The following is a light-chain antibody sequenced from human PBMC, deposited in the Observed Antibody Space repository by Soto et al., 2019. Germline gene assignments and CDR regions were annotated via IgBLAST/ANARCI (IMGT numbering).Light chain of an antibody. Sequence: SYELTQTPSVSVAPGETARITCGGNNIGSKGVHWYQQKPGQAPVVVINYGSDRPSGIPERFSGSNSENTATLTISRVEAGDEADFYCQVWDTNSDHVVFGGGTKLTVL. J-gene: IGLJ2*01. CDR3: QVWDTNSDHVV. V-gene: IGLV3-21*01. CDR2: YGS. CDR1: NIGSKG.